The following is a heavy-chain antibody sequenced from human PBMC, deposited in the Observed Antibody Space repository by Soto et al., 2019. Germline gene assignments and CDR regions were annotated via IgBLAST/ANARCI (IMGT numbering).Heavy chain of an antibody. Sequence: QVQLQESGPGLVKPSQTLSLTCTVSGGSISSGGYYWSWIRQHPGKGLEWLGYIYYSGSTYYNPSLKSRVTISVDTSKNQFSLKLSSVTAADTAVYYCAREHNSSGYYYVGGFDPWGQGTLVTVSS. CDR2: IYYSGST. CDR3: AREHNSSGYYYVGGFDP. J-gene: IGHJ5*02. V-gene: IGHV4-31*03. CDR1: GGSISSGGYY. D-gene: IGHD3-22*01.